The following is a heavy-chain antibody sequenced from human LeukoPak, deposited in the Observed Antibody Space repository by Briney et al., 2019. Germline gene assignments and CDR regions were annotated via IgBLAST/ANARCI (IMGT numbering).Heavy chain of an antibody. CDR2: INPNSGGT. Sequence: ASVKVSCKASGYTFTDYYIHWVRQAPGQGHEWMGWINPNSGGTNYAQKFQGRVTMTRDTSISTANMELSRLRSDDTAVFFCARSSYYYDSSGYPGYYFDYWGQGTLVTVSS. CDR3: ARSSYYYDSSGYPGYYFDY. CDR1: GYTFTDYY. D-gene: IGHD3-22*01. V-gene: IGHV1-2*02. J-gene: IGHJ4*02.